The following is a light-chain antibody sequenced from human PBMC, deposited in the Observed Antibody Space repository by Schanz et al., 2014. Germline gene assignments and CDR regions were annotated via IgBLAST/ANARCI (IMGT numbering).Light chain of an antibody. J-gene: IGKJ1*01. CDR2: AAS. Sequence: EIVMTQSPATLSVSPGERATLSCRASQSVASNLAWYQQKPGQAPRLLIDAASTRVTGVPDRFRGSGSVTKFTLTISSLEPEDSAVYYCHQYGTSWWTFGQGTKVEVK. CDR3: HQYGTSWWT. V-gene: IGKV3D-15*01. CDR1: QSVASN.